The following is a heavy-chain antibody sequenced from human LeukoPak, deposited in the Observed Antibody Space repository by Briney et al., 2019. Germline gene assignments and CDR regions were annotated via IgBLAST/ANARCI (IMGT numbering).Heavy chain of an antibody. CDR1: GGSISSSSYY. CDR3: ARSFNEKYYFES. J-gene: IGHJ4*02. D-gene: IGHD2-8*01. V-gene: IGHV4-39*01. Sequence: PSETLSLTCTVSGGSISSSSYYWGWIRQPPGKGLEWIGSIYYSGSTYYNPSLKSRVTISVDKSKNQVSLYLTSVTAADTAMYFCARSFNEKYYFESWGQGTLVTVSS. CDR2: IYYSGST.